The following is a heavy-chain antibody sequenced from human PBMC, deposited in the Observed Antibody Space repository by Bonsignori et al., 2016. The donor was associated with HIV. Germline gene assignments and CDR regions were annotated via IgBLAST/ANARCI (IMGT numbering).Heavy chain of an antibody. J-gene: IGHJ4*02. CDR3: ARTPNPLRYFDSAPEYYFDY. CDR2: INPNSGGT. D-gene: IGHD3-9*01. V-gene: IGHV1-2*02. Sequence: WVRQAPGQGLEWMGWINPNSGGTNYAQKFQGRVTMTRDTSISTAYMELSRLRSDDTAVYYCARTPNPLRYFDSAPEYYFDYWGQGTLVTVSS.